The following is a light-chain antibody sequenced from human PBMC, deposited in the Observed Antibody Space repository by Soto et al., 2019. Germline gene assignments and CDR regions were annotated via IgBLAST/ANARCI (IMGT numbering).Light chain of an antibody. CDR2: AAS. Sequence: DIQMTQSPLTVSASVGDRVTITCLASQSVNKWLAWFQQKPGKVPKLLIYAASTLQSGVPSRFSGSGSGTDFTLTISCLQSEDFATYYCQQYYSYPLTFGQGTKVDI. CDR3: QQYYSYPLT. J-gene: IGKJ1*01. V-gene: IGKV1-5*01. CDR1: QSVNKW.